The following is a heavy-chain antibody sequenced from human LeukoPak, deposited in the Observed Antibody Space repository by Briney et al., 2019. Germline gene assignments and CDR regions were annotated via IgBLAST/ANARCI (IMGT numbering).Heavy chain of an antibody. J-gene: IGHJ4*02. Sequence: PSETLSLTCTVSGGSISSGSYYWSWIRQPAGKGLEWIGRIYTSGSTNYNPSLKSRVAISVDTSKNQFSLKLSSVTAADTAVYYCARVGYFDWDRDYWGQGTLVTVSS. CDR2: IYTSGST. D-gene: IGHD3-9*01. CDR1: GGSISSGSYY. V-gene: IGHV4-61*02. CDR3: ARVGYFDWDRDY.